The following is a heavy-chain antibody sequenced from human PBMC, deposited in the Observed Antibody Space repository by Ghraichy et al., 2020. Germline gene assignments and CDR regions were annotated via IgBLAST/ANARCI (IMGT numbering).Heavy chain of an antibody. Sequence: ASVKVSCKVSGYTLTELSMHWVRQAPGKGLEWMGGFDPEDGETIYAQKFQGRVTMTEDTSTDTAYMELSSLRSEDTAVYYCATDNEEFRDSDAFDIWGQGTMVTVSS. CDR3: ATDNEEFRDSDAFDI. CDR1: GYTLTELS. D-gene: IGHD2-8*01. J-gene: IGHJ3*02. V-gene: IGHV1-24*01. CDR2: FDPEDGET.